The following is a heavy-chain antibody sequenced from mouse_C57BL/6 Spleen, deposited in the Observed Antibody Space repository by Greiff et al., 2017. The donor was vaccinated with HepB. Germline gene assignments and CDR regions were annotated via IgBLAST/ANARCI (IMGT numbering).Heavy chain of an antibody. Sequence: VQVVESGPELVKPGASVKISCKASGYAFSSSWMNWVKQRPGKGLEWIGRIYPGDGATNYNGKFKGKATLTADKSSSTAYMQLSSLTSEDSAVYFCAREDAYWGQGTLVTVSA. J-gene: IGHJ3*01. CDR3: AREDAY. CDR1: GYAFSSSW. V-gene: IGHV1-82*01. CDR2: IYPGDGAT.